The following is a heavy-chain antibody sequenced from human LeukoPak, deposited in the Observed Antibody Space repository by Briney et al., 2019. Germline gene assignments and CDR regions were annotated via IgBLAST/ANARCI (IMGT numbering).Heavy chain of an antibody. V-gene: IGHV4-34*01. CDR2: INHSGST. J-gene: IGHJ5*02. CDR1: GGSFSGYY. D-gene: IGHD1-14*01. Sequence: PSETLSLTCAVYGGSFSGYYWSWIRQPPGKGLEWIGEINHSGSTNYNPSLKSRVTISVDTSKNQFSLKLSSVTAADTAVYYCAKRTRSWFDPWGQGTLVTVSS. CDR3: AKRTRSWFDP.